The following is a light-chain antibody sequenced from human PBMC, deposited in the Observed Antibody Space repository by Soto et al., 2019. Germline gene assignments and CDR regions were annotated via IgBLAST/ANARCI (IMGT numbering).Light chain of an antibody. V-gene: IGLV2-14*01. Sequence: QSGLTQPASVSGSPGQSITISCTGTSSDVGGYNYVSWYQQYPGKAPKLMIYDVSNRPSGVSNRFSGSKSGNTASLTISGLQAEDESDYYCSSYTGSSTYVFGTGTKVTVL. J-gene: IGLJ1*01. CDR2: DVS. CDR3: SSYTGSSTYV. CDR1: SSDVGGYNY.